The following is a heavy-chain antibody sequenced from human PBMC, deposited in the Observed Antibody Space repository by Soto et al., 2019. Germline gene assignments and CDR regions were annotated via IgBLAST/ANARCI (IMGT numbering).Heavy chain of an antibody. D-gene: IGHD2-21*02. J-gene: IGHJ6*02. V-gene: IGHV3-48*02. CDR2: ISSSSSTI. CDR3: ATDQVVVTADMDV. CDR1: GFTFSSYS. Sequence: PGGSLRLSCAASGFTFSSYSMNWVRQAPGKGLEWVSYISSSSSTIYYADSVKGRFTISRDNAKNSRYLQMNSLRDEDTAVYYCATDQVVVTADMDVWGQGTTVTVSS.